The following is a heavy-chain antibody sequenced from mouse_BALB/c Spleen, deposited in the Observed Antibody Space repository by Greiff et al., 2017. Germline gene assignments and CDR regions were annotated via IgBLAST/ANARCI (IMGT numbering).Heavy chain of an antibody. CDR2: IDPSDSYT. CDR3: ARRDYGSSYWYFDV. CDR1: GYTFTSYW. V-gene: IGHV1-69*02. J-gene: IGHJ1*01. D-gene: IGHD1-1*01. Sequence: VQLQQPGAELVKPGASVKLSCKASGYTFTSYWMHWVKQRPGQGLEWIGEIDPSDSYTNYNQKFKGKATLTVDKSSSTAYMQLSSLTSEDSAVYDCARRDYGSSYWYFDVWGAGTTVTVSS.